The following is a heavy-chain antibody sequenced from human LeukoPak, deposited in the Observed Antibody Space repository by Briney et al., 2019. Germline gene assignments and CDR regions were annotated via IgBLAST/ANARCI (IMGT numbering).Heavy chain of an antibody. Sequence: GGSLRLSCAVSGFTFSDYYMTWIRQAPGKGLEWVSHISSSGGTKYYADSVKGRFTISRDNAKNSLYLQMNSLRAEDTAVYYCATLSYYALDYWGQGTLVTVSS. CDR3: ATLSYYALDY. V-gene: IGHV3-11*04. CDR1: GFTFSDYY. D-gene: IGHD3-10*01. CDR2: ISSSGGTK. J-gene: IGHJ4*02.